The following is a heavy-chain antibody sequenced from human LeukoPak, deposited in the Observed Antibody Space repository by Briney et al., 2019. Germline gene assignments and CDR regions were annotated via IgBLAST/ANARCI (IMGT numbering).Heavy chain of an antibody. CDR2: ISSSSSYI. V-gene: IGHV3-21*01. CDR1: GFTFSSYS. J-gene: IGHJ4*02. CDR3: ARDRGYSGYEIPFDY. D-gene: IGHD5-12*01. Sequence: GGSLRLSCAASGFTFSSYSMNWVRQAPGKGLEWVSSISSSSSYIYYANSVKGRLTISRDNAKNSLYLQMNSLRAEDTAVYYCARDRGYSGYEIPFDYWGQGTLVTVSS.